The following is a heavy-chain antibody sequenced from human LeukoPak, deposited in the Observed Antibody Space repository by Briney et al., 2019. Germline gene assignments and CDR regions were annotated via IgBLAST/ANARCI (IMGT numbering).Heavy chain of an antibody. CDR2: IYYSGST. CDR3: ARWAYCSGGSCYSPHYFDY. J-gene: IGHJ4*02. D-gene: IGHD2-15*01. Sequence: SETLSLTCTVSGGSISSSSYYWGWIRQPPGKGLEWIGSIYYSGSTYYNPSLKSRVTISVDTSKNQFSLKLSSVTAADTAVYYCARWAYCSGGSCYSPHYFDYWGQGTLVTVSS. V-gene: IGHV4-39*01. CDR1: GGSISSSSYY.